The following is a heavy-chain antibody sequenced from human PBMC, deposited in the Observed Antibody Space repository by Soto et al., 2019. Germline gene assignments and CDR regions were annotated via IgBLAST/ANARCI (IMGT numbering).Heavy chain of an antibody. V-gene: IGHV3-9*01. CDR3: ASLTTGYFDWLPNFDI. J-gene: IGHJ3*02. CDR2: ISWNSGSI. D-gene: IGHD3-9*01. Sequence: PGGSLRLSCAASGFTFDDYAMHWVRQAPGKGLEWVSGISWNSGSIGYADSVKGRFTISRDNAKNSLYLQMNSLRAEDTALYYCASLTTGYFDWLPNFDIWGQGTMVTV. CDR1: GFTFDDYA.